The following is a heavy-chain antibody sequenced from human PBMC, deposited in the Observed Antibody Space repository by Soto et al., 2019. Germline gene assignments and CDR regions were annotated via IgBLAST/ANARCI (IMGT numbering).Heavy chain of an antibody. D-gene: IGHD3-22*01. V-gene: IGHV4-4*02. J-gene: IGHJ4*02. CDR2: IYQSGST. CDR3: ARDTLIGGLY. Sequence: QVQLQESGPGLVKPSGTLSLTCAVSGGSISSNNWWSWVRQPPGKGLEWIGEIYQSGSTNYNPSLKSRVTLSVDKPKNQFSLKLSSVTAADTAVYYCARDTLIGGLYWGQGTLVTVSS. CDR1: GGSISSNNW.